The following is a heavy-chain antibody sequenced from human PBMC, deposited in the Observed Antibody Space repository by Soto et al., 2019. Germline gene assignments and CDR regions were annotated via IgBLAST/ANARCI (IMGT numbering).Heavy chain of an antibody. D-gene: IGHD3-3*02. Sequence: GESLKISCKGSGYRFTSYWISWVRQMPGKGLEWMGRIDPSNSYTHYSPSFHGHVTISADNSISTAYLQWSNLRASDTAIYYCAFLDTSLDFDFWRKGTLVTVSS. CDR1: GYRFTSYW. V-gene: IGHV5-10-1*01. J-gene: IGHJ4*02. CDR2: IDPSNSYT. CDR3: AFLDTSLDFDF.